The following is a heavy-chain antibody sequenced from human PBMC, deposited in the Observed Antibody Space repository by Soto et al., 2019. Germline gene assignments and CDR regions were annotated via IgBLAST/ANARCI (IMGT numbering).Heavy chain of an antibody. D-gene: IGHD3-22*01. CDR1: GFTFSSYG. Sequence: GGSLRLSCAASGFTFSSYGMHWVRQAPGKGLEWVAVISYDGSNKYYADSVKGRFTISRDNSKNTLYLQMNSLRAEDTAVYYCAKDGTTYYYDSSGYYGPQMGFDYWGQGTLVTVSS. V-gene: IGHV3-30*18. CDR3: AKDGTTYYYDSSGYYGPQMGFDY. J-gene: IGHJ4*02. CDR2: ISYDGSNK.